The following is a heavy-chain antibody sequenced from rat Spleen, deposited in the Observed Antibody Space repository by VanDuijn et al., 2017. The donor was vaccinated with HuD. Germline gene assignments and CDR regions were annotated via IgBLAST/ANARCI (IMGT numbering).Heavy chain of an antibody. CDR2: INFNGDSI. J-gene: IGHJ2*01. CDR1: GFTFSDYY. V-gene: IGHV5-20*01. D-gene: IGHD1-6*01. Sequence: EVQLVESGGGLVQPGRSLTLSCAASGFTFSDYYMTWVRQAPTRGLEWVAFINFNGDSIHYRDSVKGRFTNSRDNAKSSLHLQMDSLRSEETATYYCTRDRILRSTGFDYWGQGVMVTVSS. CDR3: TRDRILRSTGFDY.